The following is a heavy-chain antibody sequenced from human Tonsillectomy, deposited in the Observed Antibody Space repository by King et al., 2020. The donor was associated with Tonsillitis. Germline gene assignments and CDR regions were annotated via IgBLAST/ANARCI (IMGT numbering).Heavy chain of an antibody. D-gene: IGHD3-22*01. V-gene: IGHV3-30-3*01. Sequence: HVQLVESGGGVVQPGTSLRLSCAASKFTFSSYAMHWVRQAPGKGLEWVAVISSDGSNIHYADSVKGRFTISRDNSKNTLYLQMNSLRAEDTAVYYCAGFDSGGYYGGFDYWGQGTLVTVSA. J-gene: IGHJ4*02. CDR3: AGFDSGGYYGGFDY. CDR2: ISSDGSNI. CDR1: KFTFSSYA.